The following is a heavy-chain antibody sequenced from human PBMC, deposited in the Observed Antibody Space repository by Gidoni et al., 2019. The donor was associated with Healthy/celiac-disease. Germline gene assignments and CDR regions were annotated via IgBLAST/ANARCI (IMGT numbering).Heavy chain of an antibody. D-gene: IGHD6-13*01. CDR1: GYTFTGYY. CDR3: ARVTSYSSSWYFGGEDAFDI. J-gene: IGHJ3*02. Sequence: QGQLVQSGAAVQKPGASVKVSCKASGYTFTGYYMHWVRQAPGQGLEWMGWINPNSGGTNYAQKFQGRVTMTRDTSISTAYMELSRLRSDDTAVYYCARVTSYSSSWYFGGEDAFDIWGQGTMVTVSS. V-gene: IGHV1-2*02. CDR2: INPNSGGT.